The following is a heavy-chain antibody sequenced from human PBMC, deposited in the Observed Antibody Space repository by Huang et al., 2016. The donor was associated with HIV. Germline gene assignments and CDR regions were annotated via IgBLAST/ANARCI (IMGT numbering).Heavy chain of an antibody. CDR3: AKRGGAWGSPYAFDL. Sequence: QVQLVQSGAEVRKPGSSVQVSCRASGGSFNNFGINWVRQAPGQGLEWMGGIIPRLGTRNDAQRFKDRVTITADETTGVVHLEVTSLRSDDTAVYFCAKRGGAWGSPYAFDLWGPGTMVTVSS. D-gene: IGHD3-16*01. CDR2: IIPRLGTR. J-gene: IGHJ3*01. CDR1: GGSFNNFG. V-gene: IGHV1-69*13.